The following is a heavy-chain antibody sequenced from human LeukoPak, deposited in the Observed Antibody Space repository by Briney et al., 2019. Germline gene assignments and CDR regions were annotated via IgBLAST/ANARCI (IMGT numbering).Heavy chain of an antibody. CDR3: ARGTGGLRPLDC. CDR1: GFTFSSNW. Sequence: PGGSLSLSCVASGFTFSSNWISWVRQPPGKGRGGVAYIREDGGETYYVDSVKGRFTISRDKAMNSLYLQKNRLRVEDTAVYYCARGTGGLRPLDCWGQGTLVTVSS. V-gene: IGHV3-7*01. CDR2: IREDGGET. J-gene: IGHJ4*02. D-gene: IGHD5-12*01.